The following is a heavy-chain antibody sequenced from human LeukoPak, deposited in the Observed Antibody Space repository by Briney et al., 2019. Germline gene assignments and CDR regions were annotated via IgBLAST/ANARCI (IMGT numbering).Heavy chain of an antibody. Sequence: SETLSLTCAVSGYSISSGYYWSWIRQPPGKGLEWIGEINHSGSTNYNPSLKSRVTISVDTSKNQFSLKLSSVTAADTAVYYCARGRVRGYCSSTSCYYYYGMDVWGQGTTVTVSS. CDR2: INHSGST. CDR1: GYSISSGYY. CDR3: ARGRVRGYCSSTSCYYYYGMDV. V-gene: IGHV4-34*01. D-gene: IGHD2-2*01. J-gene: IGHJ6*02.